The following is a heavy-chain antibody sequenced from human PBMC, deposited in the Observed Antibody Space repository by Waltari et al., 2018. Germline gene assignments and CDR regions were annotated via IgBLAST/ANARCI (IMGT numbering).Heavy chain of an antibody. CDR2: LYFGYLGS. D-gene: IGHD2-21*02. CDR3: AGGDHFVFDS. CDR1: GNNLNTFW. V-gene: IGHV5-51*01. J-gene: IGHJ4*02. Sequence: VKVVQSGAEVKKPGESLKISCKVSGNNLNTFWNTWVRRMAGNGLEWMGALYFGYLGSRYRPPFRGHVTISGDKSIPTAYLQLGGLKISDPAILFWAGGDHFVFDSWGQGSLVTVSS.